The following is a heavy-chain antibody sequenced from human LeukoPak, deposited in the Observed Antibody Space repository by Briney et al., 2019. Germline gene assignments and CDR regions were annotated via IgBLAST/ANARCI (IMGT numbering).Heavy chain of an antibody. Sequence: ASVKVSCKASGYTFTGYYMHWVRQAPGQGLEWMGWINTNTGNPTYAQGFTGRFVFSLDTSVSTAYLQISSLKAEDTAVYYCARHYGSGSYYNLIYYMDVWGKGTTVTVSS. J-gene: IGHJ6*03. CDR1: GYTFTGYY. D-gene: IGHD3-10*01. V-gene: IGHV7-4-1*02. CDR2: INTNTGNP. CDR3: ARHYGSGSYYNLIYYMDV.